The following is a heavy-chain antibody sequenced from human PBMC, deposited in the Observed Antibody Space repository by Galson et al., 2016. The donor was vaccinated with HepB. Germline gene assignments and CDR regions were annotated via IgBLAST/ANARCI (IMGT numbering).Heavy chain of an antibody. Sequence: SETLSLTCTVSGEFLSGYFWSWIRRPPGKGLEWIGEVNHRGTTNYDPSLESRVTISADTSKNQFSLNLSSVTAADTAVYFCARDGFPGFGSFFDYWGQGTLVTVSS. CDR1: GEFLSGYF. V-gene: IGHV4-34*01. CDR3: ARDGFPGFGSFFDY. CDR2: VNHRGTT. D-gene: IGHD3-10*01. J-gene: IGHJ4*02.